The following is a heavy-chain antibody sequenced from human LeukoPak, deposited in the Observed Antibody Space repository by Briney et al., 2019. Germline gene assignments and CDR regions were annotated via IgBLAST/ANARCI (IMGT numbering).Heavy chain of an antibody. V-gene: IGHV1-2*02. J-gene: IGHJ4*02. D-gene: IGHD6-13*01. CDR1: GYIFSDYY. CDR2: INPKSGAA. CDR3: ARGAEAETSPLDF. Sequence: ASVKVSCKASGYIFSDYYMHWVRQAPGQGLEWLGWINPKSGAADYAQRFRGRVTMTRDTSINTGYMEMKRVTSDDTAVYYCARGAEAETSPLDFWGQGTLVIVS.